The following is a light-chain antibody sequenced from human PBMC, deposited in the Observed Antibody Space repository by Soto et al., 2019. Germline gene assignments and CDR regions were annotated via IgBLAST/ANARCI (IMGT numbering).Light chain of an antibody. Sequence: DIQMTQSPSSLSASVGDRVTITCQASQSISSYLNWYQQKPGKAPKLLIYAASSLHSGVPSRFSGSGSGTDFTLTISSLQPEDFATYYCQQSYSTPLTFGGGTKVDIK. J-gene: IGKJ4*01. CDR2: AAS. V-gene: IGKV1-39*01. CDR1: QSISSY. CDR3: QQSYSTPLT.